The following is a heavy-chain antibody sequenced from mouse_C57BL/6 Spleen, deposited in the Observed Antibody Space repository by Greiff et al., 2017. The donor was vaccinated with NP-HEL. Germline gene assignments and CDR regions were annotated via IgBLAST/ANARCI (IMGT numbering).Heavy chain of an antibody. V-gene: IGHV1-54*01. Sequence: QVQLKQSGAELVRPGTSVKVSCKASGYAFTNYLIEWVKQRPGQGLEWIGVINPGSGGTNYNEKFKGKATLTADKSSSTAYMQLSSLTSEDSAVYFCARSGDYLHFDYWGQGTTLTVSS. CDR3: ARSGDYLHFDY. J-gene: IGHJ2*01. D-gene: IGHD2-4*01. CDR2: INPGSGGT. CDR1: GYAFTNYL.